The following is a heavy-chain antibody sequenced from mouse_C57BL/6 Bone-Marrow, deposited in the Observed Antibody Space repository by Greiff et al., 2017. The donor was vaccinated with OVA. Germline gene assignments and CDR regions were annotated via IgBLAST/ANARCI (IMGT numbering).Heavy chain of an antibody. CDR1: GYTFTSYG. V-gene: IGHV1-81*01. CDR2: IYPRSGNT. Sequence: VQLQQSGAELARPGASVKLSCKASGYTFTSYGISWVKQRTGQGLEWIGEIYPRSGNTYYNEKFKGKATLTADKSSSTAYMELRSLTSEDSAVYFCARTGYSNYWFAYWGQGTLVTVSA. D-gene: IGHD2-5*01. CDR3: ARTGYSNYWFAY. J-gene: IGHJ3*01.